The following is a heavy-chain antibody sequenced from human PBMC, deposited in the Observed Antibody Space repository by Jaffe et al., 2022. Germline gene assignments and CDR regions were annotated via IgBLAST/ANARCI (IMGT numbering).Heavy chain of an antibody. CDR3: ARVGYSSGWPDAFDI. Sequence: QVQLQESGPGLVKPSETLSLTCTVSGGSISSYYWSWIRQPPGKGLEWIGYIYYSGSTNYNPSLKSRVTISVDTSKNQFSLKLSSVTAADTAVYYCARVGYSSGWPDAFDIWGQGTMVTVSS. V-gene: IGHV4-59*01. J-gene: IGHJ3*02. CDR2: IYYSGST. CDR1: GGSISSYY. D-gene: IGHD6-19*01.